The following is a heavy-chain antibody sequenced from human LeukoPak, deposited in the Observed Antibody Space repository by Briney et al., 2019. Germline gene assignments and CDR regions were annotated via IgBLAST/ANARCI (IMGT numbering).Heavy chain of an antibody. CDR3: ARPYDFWSGYPTKRDMDV. J-gene: IGHJ6*03. D-gene: IGHD3-3*01. CDR2: IYYSGST. Sequence: SETLSLTCTVSGGSISSSSYYWGWIRQPPGKGLEWIGSIYYSGSTYYNPSLKSRDTLSVDTSKNQFSLKLSSVTAADTAVYYCARPYDFWSGYPTKRDMDVWGKGTTVTVSS. CDR1: GGSISSSSYY. V-gene: IGHV4-39*01.